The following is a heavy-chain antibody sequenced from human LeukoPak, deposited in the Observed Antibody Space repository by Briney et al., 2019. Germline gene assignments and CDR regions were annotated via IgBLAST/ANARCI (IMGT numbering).Heavy chain of an antibody. CDR2: IIPIFATA. Sequence: WASVKVSCKVSGGTFSSYTISWVRQAPGQGLEWMGGIIPIFATATYAQRFQGRVTITTDESTSTAYMELRSLRSDDTAVYYCARAKLLWFGELSCWGQGTLVTVSS. V-gene: IGHV1-69*05. CDR3: ARAKLLWFGELSC. D-gene: IGHD3-10*01. CDR1: GGTFSSYT. J-gene: IGHJ4*02.